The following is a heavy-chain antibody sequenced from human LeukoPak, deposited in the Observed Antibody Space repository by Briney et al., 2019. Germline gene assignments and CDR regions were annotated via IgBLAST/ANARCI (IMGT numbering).Heavy chain of an antibody. CDR3: ARRVSDPLKVDY. V-gene: IGHV4-34*01. Sequence: NPSETLSLTCAVYGGSFSGYYWSWIRQPPGKGLEWIGEINHSGSTNYNPSLKSRVTISVDTSKNQFSLKLSSVTAADTAVYYCARRVSDPLKVDYWGQGTLVTVSS. D-gene: IGHD3-22*01. J-gene: IGHJ4*02. CDR2: INHSGST. CDR1: GGSFSGYY.